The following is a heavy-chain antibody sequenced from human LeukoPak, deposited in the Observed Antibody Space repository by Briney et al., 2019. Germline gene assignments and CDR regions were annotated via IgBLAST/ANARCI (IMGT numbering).Heavy chain of an antibody. V-gene: IGHV4-31*01. CDR3: ARWHRPFKSNRGFDY. Sequence: SETLSLTCTVSGGSISSGGYSWSWIRQHPGKGLEWTGYIYYSGSTYYNPSLKSQVTISVDTTKNQFSLKLSSVTAADTAVYYCARWHRPFKSNRGFDYWGQGTLVTASS. D-gene: IGHD1-14*01. CDR2: IYYSGST. J-gene: IGHJ4*02. CDR1: GGSISSGGYS.